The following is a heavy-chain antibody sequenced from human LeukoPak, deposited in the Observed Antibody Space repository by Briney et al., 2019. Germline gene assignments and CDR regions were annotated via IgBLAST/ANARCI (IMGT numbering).Heavy chain of an antibody. J-gene: IGHJ4*02. CDR2: IGPTGTDR. D-gene: IGHD1-14*01. CDR3: ATETIGRHYDY. CDR1: GFTLCSCG. Sequence: PGGSLRLSCAASGFTLCSCGFNWVRQAPGKGLEWVSSIGPTGTDRYYADSVRGRFTISRDNAKNSMYLQMDSLRDEDTAVYYCATETIGRHYDYWGQGTLLTVSS. V-gene: IGHV3-21*01.